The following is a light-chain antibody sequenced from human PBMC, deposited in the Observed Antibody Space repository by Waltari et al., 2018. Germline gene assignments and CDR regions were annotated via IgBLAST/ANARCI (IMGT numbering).Light chain of an antibody. J-gene: IGKJ1*01. V-gene: IGKV3-11*01. CDR3: QQRSHWRT. CDR1: QSVSSY. CDR2: GTS. Sequence: IMLTQSPASLSLSPGERATLSCRTSQSVSSYLAWFQQKPGQAPRLLTYGTSNRATGIPARFSGSGSGTDFTLTISSLEPEDSAVYYCQQRSHWRTFGQGTKVEIK.